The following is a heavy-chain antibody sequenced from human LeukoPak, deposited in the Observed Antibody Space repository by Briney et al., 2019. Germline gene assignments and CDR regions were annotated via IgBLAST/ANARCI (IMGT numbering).Heavy chain of an antibody. CDR3: ARGRRYVWGSYRYSDAFDI. V-gene: IGHV4-34*01. J-gene: IGHJ3*02. Sequence: SETLSLTCAVYGGSFSGYYWSWIRQPPGKGLEWIGEINHSGSTNYNPSLKSRVTISVDTSKNQFSLKLSSVTAADTAVHYCARGRRYVWGSYRYSDAFDIWGQGTMVTVSS. D-gene: IGHD3-16*02. CDR2: INHSGST. CDR1: GGSFSGYY.